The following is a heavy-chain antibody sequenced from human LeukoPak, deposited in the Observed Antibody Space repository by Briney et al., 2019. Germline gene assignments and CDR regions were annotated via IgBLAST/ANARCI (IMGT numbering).Heavy chain of an antibody. CDR2: ISSSGSTI. J-gene: IGHJ5*02. Sequence: GGSLRLSCAASGFTFSDYYMSWIRQAPGKGLEWVSYISSSGSTIYYADSVKGRFTISRDNAKGSLYLQMNSLRAEDTAVYYCARQLYDFWSGYYHQGNWFDPWGQGTLVTVSS. CDR1: GFTFSDYY. D-gene: IGHD3-3*01. CDR3: ARQLYDFWSGYYHQGNWFDP. V-gene: IGHV3-11*01.